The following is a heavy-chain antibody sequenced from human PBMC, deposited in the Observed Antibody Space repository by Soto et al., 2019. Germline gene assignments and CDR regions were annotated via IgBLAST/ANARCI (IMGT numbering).Heavy chain of an antibody. CDR2: MYHSGST. Sequence: SETLSLTCAVSGGSISSGGYSWSWIRQPPGKGLEWIGYMYHSGSTYYNPSLKSRVTISIDRSENQFSPKLSSVTAEDTAVYYCASVPDYWGQGILVTVSS. D-gene: IGHD2-2*01. V-gene: IGHV4-30-2*01. CDR1: GGSISSGGYS. CDR3: ASVPDY. J-gene: IGHJ4*02.